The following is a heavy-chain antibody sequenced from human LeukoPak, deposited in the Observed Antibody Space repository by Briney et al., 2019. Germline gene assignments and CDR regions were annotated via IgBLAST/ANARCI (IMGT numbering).Heavy chain of an antibody. CDR2: ISGYNGNT. V-gene: IGHV1-18*01. J-gene: IGHJ4*02. CDR1: GGTFSSYA. D-gene: IGHD5-12*01. Sequence: ASVKVSCKASGGTFSSYAISWVRQAPGQGLEWMGWISGYNGNTNYAQKLQGRVTMTTDTSTSTAYMELRSLRSDDTAVYYCATSNSGYAYTDYWGQGTLVTVSS. CDR3: ATSNSGYAYTDY.